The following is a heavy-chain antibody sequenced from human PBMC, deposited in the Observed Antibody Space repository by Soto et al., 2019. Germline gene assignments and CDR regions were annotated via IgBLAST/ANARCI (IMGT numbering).Heavy chain of an antibody. CDR3: ARDFEY. Sequence: PGGSLRLSCEASGFTFSTFWMHWVRQAPGKGLVWVSRINSDGSSTNYADSVKGRVTISRDNAKNTLYLQLNSLRPGDTAVYYCARDFEYWGQGTLVTVSS. CDR2: INSDGSST. V-gene: IGHV3-74*01. CDR1: GFTFSTFW. J-gene: IGHJ4*02.